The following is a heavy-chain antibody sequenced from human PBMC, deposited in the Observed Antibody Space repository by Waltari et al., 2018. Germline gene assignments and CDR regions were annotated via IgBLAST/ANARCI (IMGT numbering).Heavy chain of an antibody. CDR2: IYHSGST. CDR3: AGDIVGATIFDY. D-gene: IGHD1-26*01. CDR1: GYSISSGYY. Sequence: QVQLQESGPGLVKPSETLSLTCAVSGYSISSGYYWGWIRKPPGKGLEWMGSIYHSGSTYYNPSLKSRVTISVDTSKNQCSLKLSSVTAADTAVYYCAGDIVGATIFDYWGQGTLVTVSS. V-gene: IGHV4-38-2*01. J-gene: IGHJ4*02.